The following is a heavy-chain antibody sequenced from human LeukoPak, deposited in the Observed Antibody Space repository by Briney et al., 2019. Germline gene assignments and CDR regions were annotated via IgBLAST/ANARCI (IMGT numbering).Heavy chain of an antibody. CDR3: AKAALRYQLLSSLDY. CDR1: GFTFSSYA. Sequence: GRSLRLSCAASGFTFSSYAMHWVRQAPGKGLEWVAVISYDGSNKYYADSAKGRFTISRDNSKNTLYLQMNSLRAEDTAIYYCAKAALRYQLLSSLDYWGQGTLVTVSS. J-gene: IGHJ4*02. V-gene: IGHV3-30-3*01. CDR2: ISYDGSNK. D-gene: IGHD2-2*01.